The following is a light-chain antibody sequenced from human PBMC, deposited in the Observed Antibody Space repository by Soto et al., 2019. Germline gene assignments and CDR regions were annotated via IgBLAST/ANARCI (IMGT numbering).Light chain of an antibody. CDR3: QHYYDFPWT. J-gene: IGKJ1*01. Sequence: DIQMTQSPSTLSASVGDRVTITCRASQSISHWLAWYQQKPGKAPTLLIFQASSLESGVPSRFSGSGSGTEFTLTSSSLQPDDFATYYCQHYYDFPWTFGQGTTVEL. CDR1: QSISHW. V-gene: IGKV1-5*03. CDR2: QAS.